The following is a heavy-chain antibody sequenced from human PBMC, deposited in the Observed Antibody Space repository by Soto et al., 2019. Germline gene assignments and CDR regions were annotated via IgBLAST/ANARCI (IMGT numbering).Heavy chain of an antibody. CDR3: ARDLWVEPELYYYGMDV. CDR2: IFYSGTT. D-gene: IGHD1-1*01. V-gene: IGHV4-30-4*01. J-gene: IGHJ6*02. Sequence: PSLTCTVSGDSISSADYYWSWIRQTPGKGLEWIGHIFYSGTTYYNPSLKSRLTISVDTSKNHFSLRLTPVTAADTAVYYCARDLWVEPELYYYGMDVWGQGTTVTVSS. CDR1: GDSISSADYY.